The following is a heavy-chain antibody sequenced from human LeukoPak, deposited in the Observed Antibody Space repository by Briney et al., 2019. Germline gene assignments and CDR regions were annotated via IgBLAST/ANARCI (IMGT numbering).Heavy chain of an antibody. CDR1: GFTFSSYW. J-gene: IGHJ4*02. V-gene: IGHV3-74*01. D-gene: IGHD3-22*01. CDR3: ARGYLYESSAGDS. CDR2: IKTDGTIT. Sequence: GGSLRLSCAASGFTFSSYWMHWVRQAPGKGLAWVSRIKTDGTITSYVDSVKGRFTISRDNAKNTLYLQMSSLRAEDTAVYYCARGYLYESSAGDSWGQGTLVTVSS.